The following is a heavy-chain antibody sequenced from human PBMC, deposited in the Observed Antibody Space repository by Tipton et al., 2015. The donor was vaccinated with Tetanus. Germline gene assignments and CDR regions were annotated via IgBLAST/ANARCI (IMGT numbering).Heavy chain of an antibody. J-gene: IGHJ4*02. V-gene: IGHV4-59*01. CDR1: GGSINDYY. CDR2: ISHSGSV. CDR3: ARSYGYTFLFRLDY. D-gene: IGHD2/OR15-2a*01. Sequence: TLSLTCTVSGGSINDYYWGWIRQPPGMGLEWIGHISHSGSVSYNPSLKSRVTISLDTSKNQFSLTLRSVTAADTAVYYCARSYGYTFLFRLDYWGQGALVTVSS.